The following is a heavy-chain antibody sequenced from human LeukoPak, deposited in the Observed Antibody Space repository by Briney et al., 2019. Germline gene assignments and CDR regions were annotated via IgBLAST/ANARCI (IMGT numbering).Heavy chain of an antibody. J-gene: IGHJ6*03. Sequence: ASVKVSCKASGYTFTSYDINWVRQATGQGLEWMGWMNPNSGNTGYAQKFQGRVTMTRNTSISTAYMELSSLRSEDTAVYYCARGRPRITILNYYYDYMDVWGKGTTVTVSS. CDR3: ARGRPRITILNYYYDYMDV. D-gene: IGHD3-3*01. CDR2: MNPNSGNT. CDR1: GYTFTSYD. V-gene: IGHV1-8*01.